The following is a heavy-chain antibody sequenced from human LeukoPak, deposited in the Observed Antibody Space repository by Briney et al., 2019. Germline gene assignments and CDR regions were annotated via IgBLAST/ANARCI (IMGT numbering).Heavy chain of an antibody. CDR1: GGSISSGGYY. D-gene: IGHD1-7*01. CDR3: AETSLLYNWNYGFFDY. V-gene: IGHV4-30-2*01. J-gene: IGHJ4*02. CDR2: IYHSGST. Sequence: SSETLSLTCTVSGGSISSGGYYWSWIRQPPGKGLEWIGYIYHSGSTYYNPSLKSRVTISVDRSKNQFSLKLSSVTAADTAVYYCAETSLLYNWNYGFFDYWGQGTLVTVSS.